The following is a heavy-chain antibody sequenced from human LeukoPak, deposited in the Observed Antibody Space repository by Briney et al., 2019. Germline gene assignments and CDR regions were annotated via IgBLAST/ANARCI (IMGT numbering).Heavy chain of an antibody. J-gene: IGHJ4*02. CDR1: GFTFSNYS. CDR3: AGIAVAGSLFDY. CDR2: ISSSSSYI. V-gene: IGHV3-21*01. D-gene: IGHD6-19*01. Sequence: GGSLRLSCAASGFTFSNYSMNWVRQAPGKGLEWVSSISSSSSYIYYADSVKGRFTISRDNAKNSLYLQMNSLRAEDTAVYYCAGIAVAGSLFDYWGQGTLVTVSS.